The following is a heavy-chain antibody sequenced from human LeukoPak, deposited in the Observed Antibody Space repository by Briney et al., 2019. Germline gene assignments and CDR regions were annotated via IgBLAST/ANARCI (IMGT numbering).Heavy chain of an antibody. V-gene: IGHV4-39*07. CDR1: GGSISSGSYY. J-gene: IGHJ4*02. Sequence: SETLSLTCTVSGGSISSGSYYWSWIRQPPGKGLEWIGEINHRGSTNYNPSLKSRVTISVDTSKNQFSLKLSSVTAADTAVYYCARARSFYSSSFFDYWGQGTLVTVSS. CDR3: ARARSFYSSSFFDY. CDR2: INHRGST. D-gene: IGHD6-6*01.